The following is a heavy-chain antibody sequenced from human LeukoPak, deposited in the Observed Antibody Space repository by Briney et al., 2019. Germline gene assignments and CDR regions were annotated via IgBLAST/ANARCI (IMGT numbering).Heavy chain of an antibody. CDR1: GYTFTSYG. J-gene: IGHJ4*02. CDR3: ARDLGRWHYYDSSGYNDY. V-gene: IGHV1-18*01. D-gene: IGHD3-22*01. Sequence: ASVKVSCKASGYTFTSYGISWVRQAPGQGLEWMGWISAYNGNTNYAQKLQGRVTMTTDTSTSTAYMELRSLRSDDTAVYYCARDLGRWHYYDSSGYNDYWGQGTLVTVSS. CDR2: ISAYNGNT.